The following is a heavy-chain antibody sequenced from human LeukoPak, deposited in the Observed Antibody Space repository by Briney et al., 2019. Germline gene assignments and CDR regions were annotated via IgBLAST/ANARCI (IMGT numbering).Heavy chain of an antibody. D-gene: IGHD6-25*01. Sequence: PSETLSLTCGVSGGSVSSTNWWTWIRQPPGKGLEWIGEVHLDGRTNFNPSLKSRLTISVDLSENHVSLKLTSVTAADTAVYYCAREGGFYRPLDYSGQGTLVTVSS. J-gene: IGHJ4*02. CDR1: GGSVSSTNW. V-gene: IGHV4-4*02. CDR3: AREGGFYRPLDY. CDR2: VHLDGRT.